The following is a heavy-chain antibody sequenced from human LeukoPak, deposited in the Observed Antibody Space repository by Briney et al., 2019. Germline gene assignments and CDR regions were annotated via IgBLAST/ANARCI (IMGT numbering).Heavy chain of an antibody. D-gene: IGHD4-23*01. Sequence: ATVKVSCKASGYTFTSYGISWVRQAPGQGLEWMGWISAYNGNTNYAQNLQGRVTMTTDTSTSTAYMELRSLRSDDTAVYYCARDPEATVVTPVDYWGQGTLVTVSS. CDR1: GYTFTSYG. CDR2: ISAYNGNT. V-gene: IGHV1-18*01. J-gene: IGHJ4*02. CDR3: ARDPEATVVTPVDY.